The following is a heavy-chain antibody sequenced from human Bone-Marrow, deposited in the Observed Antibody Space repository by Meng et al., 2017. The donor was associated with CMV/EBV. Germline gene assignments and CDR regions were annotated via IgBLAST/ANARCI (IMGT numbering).Heavy chain of an antibody. V-gene: IGHV3-20*04. Sequence: GESLKISCSASGFTFDDYGMNWVRQVPGKGLEWVSGMKWIVSSTRYADSVRGRFTISRDNAKNSLYLQMTSLRAEDAALYYWARDRRASIEQRGLQDGFDVWGPGKMVNFSS. CDR2: MKWIVSST. J-gene: IGHJ3*01. D-gene: IGHD3-10*01. CDR3: ARDRRASIEQRGLQDGFDV. CDR1: GFTFDDYG.